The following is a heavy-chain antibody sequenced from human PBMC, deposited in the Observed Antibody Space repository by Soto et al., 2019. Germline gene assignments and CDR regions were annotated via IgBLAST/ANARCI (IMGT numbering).Heavy chain of an antibody. CDR3: ARDVATMVRGYYYYYGMDV. CDR2: IVVGSGNT. Sequence: ASVKVSCKASGFTFTSSAVQWVRQARGQRLEWIGWIVVGSGNTNYAQKFQERVTITRDMSTSTAYMELSSLRSEDTAVYYCARDVATMVRGYYYYYGMDVWGQGTTVTVSS. V-gene: IGHV1-58*01. CDR1: GFTFTSSA. D-gene: IGHD3-10*01. J-gene: IGHJ6*02.